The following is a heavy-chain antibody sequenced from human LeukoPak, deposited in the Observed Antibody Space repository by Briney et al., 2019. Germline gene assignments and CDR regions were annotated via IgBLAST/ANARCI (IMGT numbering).Heavy chain of an antibody. J-gene: IGHJ3*02. V-gene: IGHV4-31*03. CDR1: GGSISSGGYY. CDR3: ARGQGYDILTGYQRSDAFDI. D-gene: IGHD3-9*01. CDR2: IYYSGSP. Sequence: SQTLSLTCTVSGGSISSGGYYWSWIRQHPGKGLEWIGYIYYSGSPYYNPSLKSRVTISVDTSKNQFSLKLSSVTAADTAVYYCARGQGYDILTGYQRSDAFDIWGQGTMVTVSS.